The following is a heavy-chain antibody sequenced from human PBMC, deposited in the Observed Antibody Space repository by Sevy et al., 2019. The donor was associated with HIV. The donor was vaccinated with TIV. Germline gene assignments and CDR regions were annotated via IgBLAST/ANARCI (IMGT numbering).Heavy chain of an antibody. CDR3: ARSLGGSSSWYDGDYYFDY. V-gene: IGHV3-33*01. J-gene: IGHJ4*02. Sequence: GGSLRLSCAASGFTFSSYGMHWVRQAPGKGLEWVAVIWYDGSNKYYADSVKGRFTISRDNSKNTLYLQMNSLRAEDTAVYYCARSLGGSSSWYDGDYYFDYWGQGTLVTVSS. D-gene: IGHD6-13*01. CDR2: IWYDGSNK. CDR1: GFTFSSYG.